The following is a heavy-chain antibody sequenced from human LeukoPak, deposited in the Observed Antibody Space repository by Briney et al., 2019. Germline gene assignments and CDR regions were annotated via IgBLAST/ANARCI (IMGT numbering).Heavy chain of an antibody. D-gene: IGHD4-17*01. V-gene: IGHV3-30*04. CDR1: GFTFSSYA. CDR3: ARVGYGDYAGWFDY. J-gene: IGHJ4*02. CDR2: ISYDGSNK. Sequence: GGSLRLSCAASGFTFSSYAMHWVRQAPGKGLEWVAVISYDGSNKYYADSVKGRFTISRDNSKNTLYLHMNSLRAEDTAVYYCARVGYGDYAGWFDYWGQGTLVTVSS.